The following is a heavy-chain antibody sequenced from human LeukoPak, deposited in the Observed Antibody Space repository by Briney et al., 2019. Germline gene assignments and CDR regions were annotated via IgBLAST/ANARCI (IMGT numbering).Heavy chain of an antibody. D-gene: IGHD3-10*01. CDR2: ISSSSSYI. V-gene: IGHV3-21*01. CDR3: ARARNYYGSGSYI. Sequence: PGRSLRLSCAASGFTFSSYSMNWVRQAPGKVLEWVSSISSSSSYIYYADSVKGRFTISRDNAKNSLYLQMNSLRAEDTAVYYCARARNYYGSGSYIWGQGTLVTVSS. J-gene: IGHJ4*02. CDR1: GFTFSSYS.